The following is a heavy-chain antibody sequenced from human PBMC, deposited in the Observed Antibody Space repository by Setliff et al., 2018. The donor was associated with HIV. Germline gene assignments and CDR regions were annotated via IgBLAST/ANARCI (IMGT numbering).Heavy chain of an antibody. Sequence: GASVKVSCKASGYTFTNYAMHWVRQAPGQRLEWMGWINAGNGNTKYSQEFQGRVTITSDTSASTACLELSSLKSEDMAVYYCARVKTGDPLYFDHWGQGTLVTVSS. CDR1: GYTFTNYA. D-gene: IGHD7-27*01. CDR3: ARVKTGDPLYFDH. CDR2: INAGNGNT. V-gene: IGHV1-3*03. J-gene: IGHJ4*02.